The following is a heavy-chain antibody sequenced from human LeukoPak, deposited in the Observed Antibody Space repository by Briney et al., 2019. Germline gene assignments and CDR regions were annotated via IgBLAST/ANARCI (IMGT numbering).Heavy chain of an antibody. CDR2: IYYSGST. CDR1: GGSIGSYY. Sequence: SETLSLTCTVSGGSIGSYYWSWIRQPPGKGLEWIGYIYYSGSTNYNPSLKSRVTISVDTSKNQFSLKLSSVTAADTAVYYCARDLITMVRGVITNWFDPWGQGTLVTVSS. D-gene: IGHD3-10*01. CDR3: ARDLITMVRGVITNWFDP. V-gene: IGHV4-59*01. J-gene: IGHJ5*02.